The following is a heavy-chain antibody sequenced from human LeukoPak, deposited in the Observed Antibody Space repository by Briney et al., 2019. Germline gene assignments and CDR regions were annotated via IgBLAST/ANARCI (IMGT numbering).Heavy chain of an antibody. V-gene: IGHV4-39*07. Sequence: SETLSLTCTVSGVSISSSSYYWGWIRQPPGKGLEWIGSIYYSGSTYYNPSLKSRVTISVDTSKNQFSLKLSSVTAADTAVYYCARDHYYDSSGSAGDWGQGTLVTVSS. CDR2: IYYSGST. CDR1: GVSISSSSYY. J-gene: IGHJ4*02. D-gene: IGHD3-22*01. CDR3: ARDHYYDSSGSAGD.